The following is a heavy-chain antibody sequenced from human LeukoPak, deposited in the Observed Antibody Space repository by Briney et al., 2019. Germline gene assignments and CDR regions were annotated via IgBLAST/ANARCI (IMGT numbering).Heavy chain of an antibody. V-gene: IGHV3-11*04. CDR2: ISSSGSTI. J-gene: IGHJ5*02. Sequence: PGGSLRLSCAASGFTFSDYYMSWIRQAPGKGLEWVSYISSSGSTIYYADSVKGRFTISRDNAKNSLYLQMNSLRAEDTAVYYCARDISVAVAGHFDPWGQGTLVTVSS. D-gene: IGHD6-19*01. CDR1: GFTFSDYY. CDR3: ARDISVAVAGHFDP.